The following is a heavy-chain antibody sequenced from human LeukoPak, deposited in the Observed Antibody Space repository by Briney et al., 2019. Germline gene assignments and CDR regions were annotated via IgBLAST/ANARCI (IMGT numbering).Heavy chain of an antibody. J-gene: IGHJ4*02. D-gene: IGHD3-22*01. Sequence: SVKVSCKASGYTFIRNGISWVRQAPGQGLEWMGGIIPIFGTANYAQKFQGRVTITADESTSTAYMELSSLRSEDTAVYYCARGYYYDSSGYYPPLAYWGQGTLVTVSS. CDR1: GYTFIRNG. CDR2: IIPIFGTA. V-gene: IGHV1-69*13. CDR3: ARGYYYDSSGYYPPLAY.